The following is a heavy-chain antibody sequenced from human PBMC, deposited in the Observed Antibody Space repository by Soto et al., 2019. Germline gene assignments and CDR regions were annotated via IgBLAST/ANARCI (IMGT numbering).Heavy chain of an antibody. CDR2: IYHSGST. CDR3: ARTPDI. CDR1: CNSIPSGGYS. J-gene: IGHJ3*02. Sequence: TPSLTQAESCNSIPSGGYSWSWIRQPPGKGLEWIGYIYHSGSTYYNPSLKSRVTISVDRSKNQFPLKLSSVTAADTAVYYCARTPDIWGQGTMVT. V-gene: IGHV4-30-2*01.